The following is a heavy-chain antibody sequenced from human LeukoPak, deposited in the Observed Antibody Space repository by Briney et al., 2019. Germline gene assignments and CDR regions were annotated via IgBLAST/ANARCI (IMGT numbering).Heavy chain of an antibody. Sequence: PLETLSLTCTVSGASTDRRVSTNSYYWSWIRQFPGKGLEWIGNIYNIGSVTYKPSLRSRVTMSTDMSKKQLSLRLTSVTAADTAVYFCATNSSGSALDYWGQGILVTVSS. V-gene: IGHV4-61*05. CDR1: GASTDRRVSTNSYY. D-gene: IGHD3-22*01. CDR2: IYNIGSV. J-gene: IGHJ4*02. CDR3: ATNSSGSALDY.